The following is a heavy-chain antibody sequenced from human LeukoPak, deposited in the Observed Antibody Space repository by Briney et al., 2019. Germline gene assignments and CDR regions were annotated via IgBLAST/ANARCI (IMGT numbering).Heavy chain of an antibody. Sequence: GGSLRLSCAASGFTFSTYWMHWVRQAPGKGLVWVSRIKSDGSSTNYADSVKGRFTISRDNAKNTLYLQMNSLRAEDTAVYYCAGLGALPYAFDIWGQGTMVTVSS. D-gene: IGHD3-16*01. J-gene: IGHJ3*02. CDR2: IKSDGSST. V-gene: IGHV3-74*01. CDR1: GFTFSTYW. CDR3: AGLGALPYAFDI.